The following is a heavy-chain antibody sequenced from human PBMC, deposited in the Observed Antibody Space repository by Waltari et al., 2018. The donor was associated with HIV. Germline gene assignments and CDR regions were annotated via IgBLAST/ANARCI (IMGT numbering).Heavy chain of an antibody. V-gene: IGHV4-61*02. CDR1: GGSISSGSYY. CDR2: IYTSGNT. CDR3: ARDSYDSSGYYLRPYWHFDL. J-gene: IGHJ2*01. Sequence: QVQLQESGPGLVKPSQTLSLTCTVSGGSISSGSYYWSWIRQPAGKGLEWIGRIYTSGNTNYNPSLKSRVTISVDTSKNQFSLKLSSVTAADTAVYYCARDSYDSSGYYLRPYWHFDLWGRGTLVTVSS. D-gene: IGHD3-22*01.